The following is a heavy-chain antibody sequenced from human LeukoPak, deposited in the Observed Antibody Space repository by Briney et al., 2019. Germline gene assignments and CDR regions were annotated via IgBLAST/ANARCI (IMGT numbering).Heavy chain of an antibody. CDR2: IYYSGST. CDR1: GGSISSSSYY. D-gene: IGHD5-12*01. CDR3: ARGGLRGYSGYDSSKSLDY. J-gene: IGHJ4*02. Sequence: SETLSLTCTVSGGSISSSSYYWGWIRQPPGKGLEWIGSIYYSGSTYYNPSLKSRVTISVDTSKNQFSLKLSSVTAADTAVYYCARGGLRGYSGYDSSKSLDYWGQGTLVTVSS. V-gene: IGHV4-39*01.